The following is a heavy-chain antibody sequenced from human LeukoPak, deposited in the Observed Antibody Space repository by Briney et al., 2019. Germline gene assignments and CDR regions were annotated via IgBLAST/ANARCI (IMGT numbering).Heavy chain of an antibody. CDR1: GYTFTSYG. V-gene: IGHV1-18*01. CDR2: VSAYNGDT. D-gene: IGHD3-10*01. J-gene: IGHJ6*03. Sequence: ASVKVSCKASGYTFTSYGFTWVRQARGQGLEWMGWVSAYNGDTSYAQQFQGRVTMTTDTSTRTAYMELRNLRSDDKAVYYCVRGGITTYMDVWGKGTTVTVSS. CDR3: VRGGITTYMDV.